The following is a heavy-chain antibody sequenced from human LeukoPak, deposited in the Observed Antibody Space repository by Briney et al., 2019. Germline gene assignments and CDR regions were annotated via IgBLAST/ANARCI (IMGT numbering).Heavy chain of an antibody. D-gene: IGHD1/OR15-1a*01. J-gene: IGHJ4*02. Sequence: SVKVSCKASGGTFSSYAISWVRQAPGQGLEWMGRIIPIFGTANYAQKFQGRVTITTDESTSTAYMELSSLRSDDTAVYYCAITLLTGTFDYWGQGTLVTVSS. CDR2: IIPIFGTA. V-gene: IGHV1-69*05. CDR3: AITLLTGTFDY. CDR1: GGTFSSYA.